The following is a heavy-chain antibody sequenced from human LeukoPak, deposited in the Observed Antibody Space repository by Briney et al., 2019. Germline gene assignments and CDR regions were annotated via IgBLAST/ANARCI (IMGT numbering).Heavy chain of an antibody. CDR1: GFSFSDYY. D-gene: IGHD3-16*01. J-gene: IGHJ4*02. V-gene: IGHV3-11*05. CDR3: ARGSPPGD. Sequence: GGSLRLFCAASGFSFSDYYMTWIRRAPGKGLEWVSYISTTSGFSKYADSVRGRFTISRDNAKNSLFLQMNALRVEDTAVYYCARGSPPGDWGQGTLVTVSS. CDR2: ISTTSGFS.